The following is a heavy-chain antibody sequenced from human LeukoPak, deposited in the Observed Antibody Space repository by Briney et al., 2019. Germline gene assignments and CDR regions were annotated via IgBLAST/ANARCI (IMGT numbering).Heavy chain of an antibody. J-gene: IGHJ4*02. CDR3: ARGHWGLDS. CDR2: ISDSGGRT. D-gene: IGHD7-27*01. Sequence: GGSLRLSCAASGFTFSNYAMNWVRQAPGKGLEWVSTISDSGGRTNYADSVKGRFTISRDSSKNTLYLQMNNLRAEDTAVYYCARGHWGLDSWGQGTLVSVSS. V-gene: IGHV3-23*01. CDR1: GFTFSNYA.